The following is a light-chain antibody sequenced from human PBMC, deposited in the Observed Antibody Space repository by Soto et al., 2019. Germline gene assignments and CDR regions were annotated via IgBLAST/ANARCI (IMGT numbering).Light chain of an antibody. Sequence: IVMTQTPLSSPVTLGQPASISCRSSQSLVHSDGNTYLSWFQQRPGQPPRLLIYRISNRFSGVPERLGGSGAGSDFKPQIRGGEVEEVGFFSCMKATKYPYIFGRGTKRE. CDR2: RIS. J-gene: IGKJ2*01. CDR1: QSLVHSDGNTY. CDR3: MKATKYPYI. V-gene: IGKV2-24*01.